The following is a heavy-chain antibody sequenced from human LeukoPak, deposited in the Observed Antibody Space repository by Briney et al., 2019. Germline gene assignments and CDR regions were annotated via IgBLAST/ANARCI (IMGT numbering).Heavy chain of an antibody. J-gene: IGHJ4*02. Sequence: GGSLRLSCAGSGFTFSTYGMHWVRQAPGKGLEWVAGISNDGNNQYYADSVKGRFTISRDNSKNTLFLQMSRLTTEDTAVYYCARSGPSVLWSKSFDYWGQGALVTVSS. CDR1: GFTFSTYG. CDR2: ISNDGNNQ. D-gene: IGHD3-10*01. CDR3: ARSGPSVLWSKSFDY. V-gene: IGHV3-30*03.